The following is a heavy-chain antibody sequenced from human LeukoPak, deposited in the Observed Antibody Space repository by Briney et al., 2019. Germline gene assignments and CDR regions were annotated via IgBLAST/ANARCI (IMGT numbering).Heavy chain of an antibody. J-gene: IGHJ4*02. CDR1: GFTFSSYW. D-gene: IGHD1-26*01. Sequence: GGSLRLSCAASGFTFSSYWMSWVRQAPGKGLEWVANIKQDGSEKYYVDPVKGRFTISRDNAKNSLYLQMNSLRAEDTAVYYCVRELEGENFDYWGQGTLVTVSS. V-gene: IGHV3-7*01. CDR3: VRELEGENFDY. CDR2: IKQDGSEK.